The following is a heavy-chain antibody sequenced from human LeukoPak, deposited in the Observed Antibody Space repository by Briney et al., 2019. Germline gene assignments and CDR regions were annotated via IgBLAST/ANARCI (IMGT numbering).Heavy chain of an antibody. Sequence: GGSLRLSCSASGFTFSSYAMYWVRQAPGKGLEYVSSITSNGGNTYYADSVKGRFTISRDNSKNTLYLQLSSLRAEDTAVYYCAKDQEKRVGYYYYGMDVWGQGTTVTVSS. CDR1: GFTFSSYA. CDR2: ITSNGGNT. J-gene: IGHJ6*02. CDR3: AKDQEKRVGYYYYGMDV. V-gene: IGHV3-64D*06. D-gene: IGHD1-26*01.